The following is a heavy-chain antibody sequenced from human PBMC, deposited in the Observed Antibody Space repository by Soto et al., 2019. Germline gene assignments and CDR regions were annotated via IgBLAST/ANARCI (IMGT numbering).Heavy chain of an antibody. CDR3: ARNQPQRYCSGGTCRPAYGMDV. V-gene: IGHV4-39*01. CDR1: GGSIRSDSFY. D-gene: IGHD2-15*01. Sequence: LALTCTVSGGSIRSDSFYWAWIRQPPGKGLEWIGIIYYSGDTYYNPSLAGRLTMSVDTSIQFSLTLRSVTAADTALYYCARNQPQRYCSGGTCRPAYGMDVWGQGTTVTSP. J-gene: IGHJ6*02. CDR2: IYYSGDT.